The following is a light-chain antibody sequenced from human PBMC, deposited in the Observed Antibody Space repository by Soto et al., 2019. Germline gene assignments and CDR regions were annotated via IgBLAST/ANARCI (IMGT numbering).Light chain of an antibody. J-gene: IGKJ1*01. Sequence: EIVLTQSPGTLSLSPGERATLSCRASQSVSSNYLAWYQRKPGQAPRLLIYGASSRAIDIPNRFSGSGSGTDFTLTITRLEPEDFVVYYCQQYGSSPPTFGQGPKVEI. CDR1: QSVSSNY. CDR2: GAS. V-gene: IGKV3-20*01. CDR3: QQYGSSPPT.